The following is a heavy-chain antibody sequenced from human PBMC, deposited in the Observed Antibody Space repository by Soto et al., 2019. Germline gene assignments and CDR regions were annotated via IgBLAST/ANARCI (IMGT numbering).Heavy chain of an antibody. V-gene: IGHV3-7*01. J-gene: IGHJ3*02. CDR1: GFTFSSYW. CDR3: ARAGDIVVVVAALGDAFDI. D-gene: IGHD2-15*01. CDR2: IKQDGSEK. Sequence: EVQLVESGGGLVQPGGTLRLSCAASGFTFSSYWMSWVRQAPGKGLEWVANIKQDGSEKYYVDSVKGRSTISRDNAMSSLYLQMNSLRAEATAGYYCARAGDIVVVVAALGDAFDIWGKGTMVTVSS.